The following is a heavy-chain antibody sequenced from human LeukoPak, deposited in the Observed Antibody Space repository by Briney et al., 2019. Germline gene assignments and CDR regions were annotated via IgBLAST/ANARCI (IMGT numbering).Heavy chain of an antibody. D-gene: IGHD5-18*01. CDR3: AKSSYSIFDY. V-gene: IGHV4-38-2*02. CDR2: IYHSGST. J-gene: IGHJ4*02. CDR1: GYSISSGYY. Sequence: SETLSLTCTVSGYSISSGYYWGWIRQPPGQELEWIGSIYHSGSTYYNPSLKSRVTISVDTSKNQFSLKLSSVTAADTAVYYCAKSSYSIFDYWGQGTLVTVSS.